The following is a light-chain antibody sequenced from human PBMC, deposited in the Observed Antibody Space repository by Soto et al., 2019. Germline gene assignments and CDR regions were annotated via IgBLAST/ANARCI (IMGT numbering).Light chain of an antibody. V-gene: IGKV1-13*02. CDR3: QQFDSYPLT. CDR2: DAS. CDR1: QRISTA. Sequence: AIQLTQSPTSLSASVGDRLTVTCRASQRISTALAWYQQKPGKAPNLLIYDASTLESGVPSRFSGSGSWTDFTLTITCLQPEDFTTYSCQQFDSYPLTFGQETRLEIK. J-gene: IGKJ5*01.